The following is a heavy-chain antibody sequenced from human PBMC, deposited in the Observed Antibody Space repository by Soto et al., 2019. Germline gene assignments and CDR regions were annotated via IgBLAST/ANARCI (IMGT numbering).Heavy chain of an antibody. V-gene: IGHV1-18*01. D-gene: IGHD3-22*01. CDR3: ARDWYYDSSRNDAFHI. J-gene: IGHJ3*02. Sequence: ASVKVSCKASGYTFTSYGISWVRQAPGQGLEWMGWISAYNGNTNYAQKLQGRVTMTTDTSTSTAYMELRSLRSDDTAVYYCARDWYYDSSRNDAFHIWGQGTMVTVSS. CDR2: ISAYNGNT. CDR1: GYTFTSYG.